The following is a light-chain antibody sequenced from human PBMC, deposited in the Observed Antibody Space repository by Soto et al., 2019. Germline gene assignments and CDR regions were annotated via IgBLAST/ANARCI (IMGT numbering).Light chain of an antibody. V-gene: IGLV1-51*01. CDR2: DNN. CDR3: GTWDSSLSAVV. CDR1: RSNIGNNY. J-gene: IGLJ2*01. Sequence: QSVLTQPPSVSAAPGQKVTISCSGSRSNIGNNYVSWYQQLPGTAPKLLIYDNNKRPSGIPDRFSGSKSGTSATLGITGLQTGDEADYYCGTWDSSLSAVVFGGGIKLTVL.